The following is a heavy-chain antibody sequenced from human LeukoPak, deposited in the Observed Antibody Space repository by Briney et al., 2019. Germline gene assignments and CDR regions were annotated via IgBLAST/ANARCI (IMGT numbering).Heavy chain of an antibody. CDR3: ARHPGIAAAADDY. CDR2: SNHSGST. D-gene: IGHD6-13*01. CDR1: GGSFSGYY. Sequence: SETLSLTCAVYGGSFSGYYWSWIRQPPGKGLEWIGESNHSGSTNYNPSLKSRVTISVDTSKNQFSLKLSSVTAADTAVYYCARHPGIAAAADDYWGQGTLVTVSS. V-gene: IGHV4-34*01. J-gene: IGHJ4*02.